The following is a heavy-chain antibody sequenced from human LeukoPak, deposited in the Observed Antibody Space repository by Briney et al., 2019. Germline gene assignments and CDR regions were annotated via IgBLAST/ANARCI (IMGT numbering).Heavy chain of an antibody. V-gene: IGHV3-21*01. D-gene: IGHD3-10*01. CDR2: ISSSSSYI. CDR3: ARDRSPYGSGILVFVY. J-gene: IGHJ4*02. Sequence: PGGSLRLSCAASGFTFSSYSMNWVRQAPGKGLEWVSSISSSSSYIYYADSVKGRFTISRDNAKNSLYLQMNSLRAEDTAVYYCARDRSPYGSGILVFVYWGQGTLVTVSS. CDR1: GFTFSSYS.